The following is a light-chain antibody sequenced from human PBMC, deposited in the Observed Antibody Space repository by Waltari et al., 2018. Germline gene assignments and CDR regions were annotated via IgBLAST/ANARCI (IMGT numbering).Light chain of an antibody. J-gene: IGKJ1*01. CDR1: QSVDTY. CDR2: AVR. Sequence: DIQMTQSPSSLSASVGDTVTITCWASQSVDTYLAWYQQRPGKAPALLISAVRDLQSGVPSRFSGSGYGTHFTLNINSLQPEDFATYYCQQGKTFPWTFGQGTKVEI. CDR3: QQGKTFPWT. V-gene: IGKV1-12*01.